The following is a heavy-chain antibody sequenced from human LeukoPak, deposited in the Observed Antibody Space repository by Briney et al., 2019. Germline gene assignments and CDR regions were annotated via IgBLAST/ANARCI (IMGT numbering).Heavy chain of an antibody. CDR2: ISGSGGST. D-gene: IGHD6-19*01. CDR1: GFTFSSYA. J-gene: IGHJ4*02. V-gene: IGHV3-23*01. CDR3: AKDQEGSGWSEIDY. Sequence: GGSLRLSCAASGFTFSSYAMSWVRQAPGKGLEWVSAISGSGGSTYYADPVKGRFTISRDNSKNTLYLQMNSLRAEDTAVYYCAKDQEGSGWSEIDYWGQGTLVTVSS.